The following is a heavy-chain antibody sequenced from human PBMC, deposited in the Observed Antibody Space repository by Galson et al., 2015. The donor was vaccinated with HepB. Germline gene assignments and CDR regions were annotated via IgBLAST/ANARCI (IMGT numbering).Heavy chain of an antibody. D-gene: IGHD3-9*01. CDR2: ISYDGSNK. Sequence: SLRLSCAASGFTFSSYAMHWVRQAPGKGLEWVAVISYDGSNKYYADSVKGRFTISRDNSKNTLYLQMNSLRAEDTAVYYCARVGRGYFDWWSQDAFDIWGQGTMVTVSS. J-gene: IGHJ3*02. V-gene: IGHV3-30*04. CDR1: GFTFSSYA. CDR3: ARVGRGYFDWWSQDAFDI.